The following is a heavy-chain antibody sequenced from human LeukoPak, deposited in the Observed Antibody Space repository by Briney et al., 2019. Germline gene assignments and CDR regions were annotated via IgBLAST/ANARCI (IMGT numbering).Heavy chain of an antibody. Sequence: ASVKVSCKASGYTFTGYFIHWVRQAPGQGLEWMGWINPNNGGTNYAQKFQGRVTMTRDTSISTAYMELSRLRSDDTAVYYCARKQYPYYDDSRGPLDLWGQGTLVTVSS. V-gene: IGHV1-2*02. CDR2: INPNNGGT. D-gene: IGHD3-22*01. CDR1: GYTFTGYF. CDR3: ARKQYPYYDDSRGPLDL. J-gene: IGHJ5*02.